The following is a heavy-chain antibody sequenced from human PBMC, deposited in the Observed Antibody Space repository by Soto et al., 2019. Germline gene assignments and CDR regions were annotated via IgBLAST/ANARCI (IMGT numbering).Heavy chain of an antibody. CDR1: GFTFNVYA. V-gene: IGHV3-23*01. D-gene: IGHD2-15*01. J-gene: IGHJ4*02. Sequence: EVQLLESGGGLVQPGGSLRLSCAASGFTFNVYALSWVRQTPGKGLEWVSVISGGGDATYYADSVKGRFIISRDNSKNTLYLQMNSLRADDTAVYYCAKHGSMAATTPIDFWGQGTLATVSS. CDR2: ISGGGDAT. CDR3: AKHGSMAATTPIDF.